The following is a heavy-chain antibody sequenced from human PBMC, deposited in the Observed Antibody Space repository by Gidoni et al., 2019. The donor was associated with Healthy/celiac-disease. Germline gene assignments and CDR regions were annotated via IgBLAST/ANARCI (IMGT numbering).Heavy chain of an antibody. CDR2: IKQDGSEK. CDR1: GFTFSSYG. J-gene: IGHJ4*02. V-gene: IGHV3-7*05. Sequence: EVQLVESGGGLVQPGGSLRLSCAASGFTFSSYGMSWVRQAPGKGLEWVANIKQDGSEKYYGDSVKGRFTISRDNAKNSLYLQMNSLRAEDTAVYYCARDGVGGGPEFDYWGQGTLVTVSS. CDR3: ARDGVGGGPEFDY. D-gene: IGHD3-10*01.